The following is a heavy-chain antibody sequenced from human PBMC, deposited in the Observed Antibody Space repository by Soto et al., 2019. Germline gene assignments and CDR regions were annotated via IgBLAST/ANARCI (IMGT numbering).Heavy chain of an antibody. CDR3: AKDKTPGWYCDL. V-gene: IGHV3-23*01. CDR2: ISGSGGST. Sequence: GGSLRLSCAASGFTFSSYAMSWVRQAPGQGLEWVSAISGSGGSTYYADSVKGRFTISRDNSKNTLYLQMNSLRAEDTAVYYCAKDKTPGWYCDLWGRGTLVTVSS. CDR1: GFTFSSYA. J-gene: IGHJ2*01.